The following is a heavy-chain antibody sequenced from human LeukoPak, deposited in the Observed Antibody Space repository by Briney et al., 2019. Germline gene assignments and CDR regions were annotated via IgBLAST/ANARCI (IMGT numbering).Heavy chain of an antibody. Sequence: SETLSLTSTVSGGSISSYYWSWIRQPPGKGLEWIGYIYYSGSTNYNPSLKSRVTISVDTSKNQFSLKLSSVTAADTAVYYCAREVVSSSWWGGSEWFDPWGQGTLVAVSS. D-gene: IGHD6-13*01. CDR1: GGSISSYY. J-gene: IGHJ5*02. V-gene: IGHV4-59*01. CDR2: IYYSGST. CDR3: AREVVSSSWWGGSEWFDP.